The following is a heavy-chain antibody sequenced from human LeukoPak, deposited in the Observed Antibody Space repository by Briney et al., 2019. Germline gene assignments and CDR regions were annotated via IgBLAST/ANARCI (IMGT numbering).Heavy chain of an antibody. CDR3: ARVRYGSGTYHESPSFDC. Sequence: ASVKVSCKASGYTFPTYTITWVRQAPGQGLEWMGWIRVYNGNTNYAQKLQGRVSMTTDTSTSTAYMELRSLISDDTAFYYCARVRYGSGTYHESPSFDCWGQGTLVTVSS. V-gene: IGHV1-18*04. CDR1: GYTFPTYT. CDR2: IRVYNGNT. D-gene: IGHD3-10*01. J-gene: IGHJ4*02.